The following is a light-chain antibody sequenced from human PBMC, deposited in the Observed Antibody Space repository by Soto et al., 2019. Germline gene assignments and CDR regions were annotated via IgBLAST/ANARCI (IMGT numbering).Light chain of an antibody. CDR3: QQYGSSPRA. J-gene: IGKJ1*01. CDR2: GAS. Sequence: EIVLTQSTGTVSLSPGERATLSCRASQSVSSSYLAWYQQKPGQAPRLLIYGASSRATGIPDRFSGSGSGTDFTLTISRLEPEDFAVYYCQQYGSSPRAFGQGTKVDI. V-gene: IGKV3-20*01. CDR1: QSVSSSY.